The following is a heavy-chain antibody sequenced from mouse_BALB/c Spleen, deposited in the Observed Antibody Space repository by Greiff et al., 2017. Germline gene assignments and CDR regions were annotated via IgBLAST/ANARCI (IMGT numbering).Heavy chain of an antibody. Sequence: VHLVESGPGLVAPSQSLSITCTVSGFSLTGYGVNWVRQPPGKGLEWLGMIWGDGSTDYNSALKSRLSISKDNSKSQVFLKMNSLQTDDTARYYCARDTYGNSDYYAMDYWGQGTSVTVSS. CDR1: GFSLTGYG. V-gene: IGHV2-6-7*01. J-gene: IGHJ4*01. D-gene: IGHD2-10*02. CDR2: IWGDGST. CDR3: ARDTYGNSDYYAMDY.